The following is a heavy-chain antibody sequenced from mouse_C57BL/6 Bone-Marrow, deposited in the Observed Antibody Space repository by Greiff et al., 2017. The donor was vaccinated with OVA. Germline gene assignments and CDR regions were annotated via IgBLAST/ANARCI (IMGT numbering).Heavy chain of an antibody. CDR3: ARRLIYYGSMTDY. V-gene: IGHV1-64*01. CDR2: IHPNSGST. CDR1: GYTFTSYW. D-gene: IGHD1-1*01. Sequence: QVQLQQPGAELVKPGASVKLSCKASGYTFTSYWMHWVKQRPGQGLEWIGMIHPNSGSTNYNEKFKSKATLTVDKSSSTAYMQLSSLTSEDSAVYYGARRLIYYGSMTDYWGQGTTLTVSS. J-gene: IGHJ2*01.